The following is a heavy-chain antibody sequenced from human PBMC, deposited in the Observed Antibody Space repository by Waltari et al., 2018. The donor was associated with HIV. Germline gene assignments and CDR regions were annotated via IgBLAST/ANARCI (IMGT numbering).Heavy chain of an antibody. J-gene: IGHJ4*02. D-gene: IGHD2-15*01. CDR2: IYYSGGT. CDR1: GGSTSSSSYN. Sequence: QLQLQESGPGLVKHSETLSLTCPVPGGSTSSSSYNWGWIRHPPGKGLAWIGSIYYSGGTYYNPSLKSRVTISVDTSKNQFSLKLSSVTAADTAVYYCARERYCSGGSCPFDYWGQGTLVTVSS. CDR3: ARERYCSGGSCPFDY. V-gene: IGHV4-39*07.